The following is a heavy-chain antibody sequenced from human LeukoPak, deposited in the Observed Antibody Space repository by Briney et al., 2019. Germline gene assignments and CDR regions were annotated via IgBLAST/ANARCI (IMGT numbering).Heavy chain of an antibody. D-gene: IGHD2-2*01. CDR3: ARLAYCSSASCFWGS. J-gene: IGHJ5*02. V-gene: IGHV3-30-3*01. CDR2: ISYDGSKT. Sequence: GRSLRLSCAASGFAFSNYAIHWVRQAPGKGLEWVAVISYDGSKTYADPVKGRFTISRDNSKNTLYLQMNSLKTEDTAVYYGARLAYCSSASCFWGSWGQGTLVTVSS. CDR1: GFAFSNYA.